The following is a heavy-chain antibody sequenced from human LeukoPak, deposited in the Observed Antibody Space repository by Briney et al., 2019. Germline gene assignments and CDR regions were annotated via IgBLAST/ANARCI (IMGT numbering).Heavy chain of an antibody. CDR2: ISGSSGTI. Sequence: GGSLRLSCAASGFTFSTYSMNWVRQAPGKGLDWVSYISGSSGTIYYADSVKGRFTISRDNAKSSLYLQMNSLRAEDTAVYYCARRSEFGVLYYMDVWGKGTTVSVSS. V-gene: IGHV3-48*01. D-gene: IGHD3-16*01. CDR3: ARRSEFGVLYYMDV. CDR1: GFTFSTYS. J-gene: IGHJ6*03.